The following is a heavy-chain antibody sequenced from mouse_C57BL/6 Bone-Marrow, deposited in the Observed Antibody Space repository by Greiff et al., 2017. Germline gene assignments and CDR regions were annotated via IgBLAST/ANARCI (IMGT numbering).Heavy chain of an antibody. CDR2: IYPSDSET. CDR3: ARGGDGSSSAWFAY. J-gene: IGHJ3*01. D-gene: IGHD1-1*01. Sequence: QVQLQQPGAELVRPGSSVKLSCKASGYTFTSYWMDWVKQRPGQGLEWIGNIYPSDSETHYNQKFKDKATLTVDKSSSTAYMQLSSLTSEDSAVYYCARGGDGSSSAWFAYWGQGTLVTVSA. CDR1: GYTFTSYW. V-gene: IGHV1-61*01.